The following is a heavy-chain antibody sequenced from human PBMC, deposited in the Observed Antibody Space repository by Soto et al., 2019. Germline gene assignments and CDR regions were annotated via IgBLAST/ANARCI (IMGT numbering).Heavy chain of an antibody. D-gene: IGHD6-13*01. CDR3: AKDPYSSSWYGENWFDP. CDR2: ISGSGGST. V-gene: IGHV3-23*01. Sequence: EVQLLESGGGLVQPGGSLRLSCAASGFTFSSYAMSWVRQAPGKGLEWVSAISGSGGSTYYADSVKGRFTISRDNSKNTLYLQMNSLRAEDTAVYYCAKDPYSSSWYGENWFDPWGQGTLVIVSS. J-gene: IGHJ5*02. CDR1: GFTFSSYA.